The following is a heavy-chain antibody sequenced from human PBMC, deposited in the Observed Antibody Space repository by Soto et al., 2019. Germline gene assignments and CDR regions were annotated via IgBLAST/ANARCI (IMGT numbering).Heavy chain of an antibody. CDR2: ILPLWGST. D-gene: IGHD6-13*01. CDR3: ARDSSSWYVFDD. J-gene: IGHJ4*02. Sequence: QVQLVQSGAEVKKPGSSVKVSCKASGGTLSSFAISWVRQSPGQGLEWIGGILPLWGSTSYAQKFQGRVTLTADESTNTAYMELNGLRSEDTAVYYCARDSSSWYVFDDWGQGTLVTVSS. V-gene: IGHV1-69*01. CDR1: GGTLSSFA.